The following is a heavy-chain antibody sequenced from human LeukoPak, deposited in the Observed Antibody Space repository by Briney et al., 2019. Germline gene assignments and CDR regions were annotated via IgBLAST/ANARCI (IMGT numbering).Heavy chain of an antibody. CDR3: AREDLWDYGAGPGEFFFDY. Sequence: SETLSLTCTVSGDSISSSSSYHWGWIRQPPGKGLEWIGSIYYTGSTYYNPSLKSRVTISINTSNNQFSLKLNSLTAADTAVYYCAREDLWDYGAGPGEFFFDYWGQGNLVTVSS. D-gene: IGHD4/OR15-4a*01. V-gene: IGHV4-39*07. CDR1: GDSISSSSSYH. CDR2: IYYTGST. J-gene: IGHJ4*02.